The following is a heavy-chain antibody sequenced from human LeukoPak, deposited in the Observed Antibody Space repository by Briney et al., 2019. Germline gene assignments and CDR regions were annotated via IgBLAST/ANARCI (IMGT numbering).Heavy chain of an antibody. Sequence: GGSLRLSCVASGNYWMHWVRQAPGKGLVWVSHINSDGSWTSYADSVKGRFTISKDNAKNTVYLQMNSLRAEDTAVYYCVSFYETYWGRGTLVTVSS. CDR2: INSDGSWT. V-gene: IGHV3-74*01. CDR1: GNYW. D-gene: IGHD2/OR15-2a*01. J-gene: IGHJ4*02. CDR3: VSFYETY.